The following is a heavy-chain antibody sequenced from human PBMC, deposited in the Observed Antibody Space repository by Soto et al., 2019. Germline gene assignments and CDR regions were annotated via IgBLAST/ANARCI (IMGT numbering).Heavy chain of an antibody. J-gene: IGHJ5*02. V-gene: IGHV3-48*01. D-gene: IGHD6-19*01. CDR3: ARDPGKSSGWPIFAP. CDR2: IGYGGRT. Sequence: EVQVVESGGALVQPGGSLRLSCAASGFSVSDYNMNWVRQAPGKGLEWISFIGYGGRTYYAGSVEGRFTIARDSGRNSLYLQMSSLRAEDTAMYYCARDPGKSSGWPIFAPWGQGTLVNVSS. CDR1: GFSVSDYN.